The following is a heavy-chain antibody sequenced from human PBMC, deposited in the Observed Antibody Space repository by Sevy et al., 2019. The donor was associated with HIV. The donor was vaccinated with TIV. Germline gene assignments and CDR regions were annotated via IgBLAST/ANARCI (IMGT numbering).Heavy chain of an antibody. D-gene: IGHD3-10*01. CDR3: ARDRGEILSSAFDY. J-gene: IGHJ4*02. CDR1: GFSFSEYG. CDR2: ISHDGRNNK. Sequence: GGSLRLSCAASGFSFSEYGMHWVRQAPGKGLEWVAVISHDGRNNKYNPDSVKGRFTISRDNSKNTLYLQMNSLRAEDTAIYYGARDRGEILSSAFDYWGQGTLVTVSS. V-gene: IGHV3-30*04.